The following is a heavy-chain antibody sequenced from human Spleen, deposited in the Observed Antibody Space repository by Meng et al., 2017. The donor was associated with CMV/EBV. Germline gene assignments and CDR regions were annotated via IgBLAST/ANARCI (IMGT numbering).Heavy chain of an antibody. CDR1: GGTFSSYA. D-gene: IGHD6-13*01. J-gene: IGHJ6*02. CDR2: IIPIFGTA. CDR3: ASIAAAGFYYYYGMDV. Sequence: GGTFSSYAISWVRQAPGQGLEWMGGIIPIFGTANYAQKFQGRVTITTDESTSTAYMELSSLRSEDTAVYYCASIAAAGFYYYYGMDVWGRGTTVTVSS. V-gene: IGHV1-69*05.